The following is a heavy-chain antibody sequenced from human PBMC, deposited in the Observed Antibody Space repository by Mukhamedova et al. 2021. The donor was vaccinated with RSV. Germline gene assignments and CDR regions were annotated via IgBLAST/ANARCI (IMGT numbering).Heavy chain of an antibody. V-gene: IGHV3-33*01. CDR3: ARDLLGGFDY. J-gene: IGHJ4*02. D-gene: IGHD7-27*01. Sequence: GDSMKGRFTISRDNSKNTLYPQVNSLRVEDTAVYYCARDLLGGFDYWGQGTLVTVSS.